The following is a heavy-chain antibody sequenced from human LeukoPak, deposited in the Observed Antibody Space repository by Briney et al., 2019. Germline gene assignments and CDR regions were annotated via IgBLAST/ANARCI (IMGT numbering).Heavy chain of an antibody. J-gene: IGHJ4*02. CDR3: ARESSGNDY. Sequence: EGSLRLSCAASGFTFSSYWMHWVRQAPGKGLVWVSHINSDGSITIYADSVKGRFTISRDNAKNTLYLQMNSLRAEDTAVYYCARESSGNDYWGQGTLVTVSS. V-gene: IGHV3-74*01. D-gene: IGHD3-22*01. CDR1: GFTFSSYW. CDR2: INSDGSIT.